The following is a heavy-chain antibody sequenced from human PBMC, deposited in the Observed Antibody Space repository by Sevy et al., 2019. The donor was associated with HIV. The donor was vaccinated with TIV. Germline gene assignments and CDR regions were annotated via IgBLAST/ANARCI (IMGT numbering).Heavy chain of an antibody. CDR1: DGSISSYY. D-gene: IGHD3-10*01. CDR3: ARYGGDTLYYYGSGSTFDY. CDR2: IYYSGST. Sequence: SETLSLTCTVSDGSISSYYWSWIRQPPGKGLEWIGYIYYSGSTNYNPSLKSRVTISVDTSKNQFSLKLSSVTAADTAVYYCARYGGDTLYYYGSGSTFDYWGQGTLVTVSS. V-gene: IGHV4-59*01. J-gene: IGHJ4*02.